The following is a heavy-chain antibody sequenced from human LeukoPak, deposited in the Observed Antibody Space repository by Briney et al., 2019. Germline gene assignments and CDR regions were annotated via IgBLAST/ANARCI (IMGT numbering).Heavy chain of an antibody. V-gene: IGHV3-30*01. J-gene: IGHJ4*02. CDR3: AKDLGIVGATPYFDY. CDR2: ISYDGSNK. Sequence: PGRSLRLSCAASGFTFSSYAMHWVRQAPGKGLEWVAVISYDGSNKYYADSVKGRFTISRDNSKNTLYLQMNSLRAEDTAVYYCAKDLGIVGATPYFDYWGQGTLVTVSS. D-gene: IGHD1-26*01. CDR1: GFTFSSYA.